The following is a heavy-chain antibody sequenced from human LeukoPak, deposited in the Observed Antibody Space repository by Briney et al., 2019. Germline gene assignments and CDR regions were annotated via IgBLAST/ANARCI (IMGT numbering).Heavy chain of an antibody. Sequence: GASVKVSCKASGGTFSSYAISWVRQAPGQGLEWMGGIIPIFGTANYAQKFQGRVTITADKSTSTAYMELSSLRSEDTAVYYCASRGLIKRYCSSTSCYEGTYYFDYWGQGTLVTVSS. CDR3: ASRGLIKRYCSSTSCYEGTYYFDY. CDR1: GGTFSSYA. D-gene: IGHD2-2*01. V-gene: IGHV1-69*06. CDR2: IIPIFGTA. J-gene: IGHJ4*02.